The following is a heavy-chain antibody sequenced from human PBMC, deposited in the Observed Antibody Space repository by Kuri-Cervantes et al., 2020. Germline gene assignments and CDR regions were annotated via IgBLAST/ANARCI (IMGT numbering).Heavy chain of an antibody. CDR1: GYTFTSYD. CDR2: IIPIFGTA. Sequence: SVKVSCKASGYTFTSYDINWVRQAPGQGLEWMGGIIPIFGTANYAQKFQGRVTITADESTSTAYMELSSLRSEDTAVYYCARAGATILHFDLWGRGTLVTVSS. V-gene: IGHV1-69*13. J-gene: IGHJ2*01. D-gene: IGHD5-24*01. CDR3: ARAGATILHFDL.